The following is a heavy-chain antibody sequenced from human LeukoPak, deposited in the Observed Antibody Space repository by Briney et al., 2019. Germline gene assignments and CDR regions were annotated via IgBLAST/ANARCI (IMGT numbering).Heavy chain of an antibody. D-gene: IGHD3-10*01. Sequence: GGSLRLSCAASGFTFSSYAMSWVRQAPGKGLEWVSAISGSGGSTYYADSVKGRFTISRDNSKNTLYLQMNSLRAEDTAVYYCATMVRGVMWTFDYWGQGTLVTVSS. CDR1: GFTFSSYA. J-gene: IGHJ4*02. CDR3: ATMVRGVMWTFDY. V-gene: IGHV3-23*01. CDR2: ISGSGGST.